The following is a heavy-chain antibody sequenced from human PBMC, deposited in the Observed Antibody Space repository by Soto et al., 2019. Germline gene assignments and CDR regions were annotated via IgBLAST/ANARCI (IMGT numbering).Heavy chain of an antibody. V-gene: IGHV1-3*01. Sequence: ASVKVSCKASGYTFTSYAMHWVRQAPGQRLEWMGWINAGNSNAEYSQKFQGRVIITRDRFASTAYMELSSLTSEDTAVYYCARDHRWGVVVGVMDVWGQGTTVTVSS. CDR2: INAGNSNA. J-gene: IGHJ6*02. CDR1: GYTFTSYA. D-gene: IGHD2-15*01. CDR3: ARDHRWGVVVGVMDV.